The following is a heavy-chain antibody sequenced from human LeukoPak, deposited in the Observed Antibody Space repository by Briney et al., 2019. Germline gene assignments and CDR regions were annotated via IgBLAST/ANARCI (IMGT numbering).Heavy chain of an antibody. CDR3: AKVAWGSGELDFDY. CDR1: GFTFSSYG. D-gene: IGHD3-10*01. CDR2: ISYDGSNK. Sequence: GGSLRLSCAASGFTFSSYGMHWVRQAPGKGLEWVAVISYDGSNKYYADSVKGRFTISRDNFKNTLYLQMNSLRAEDTAVYYCAKVAWGSGELDFDYWGQGTLVTVSS. V-gene: IGHV3-30*18. J-gene: IGHJ4*02.